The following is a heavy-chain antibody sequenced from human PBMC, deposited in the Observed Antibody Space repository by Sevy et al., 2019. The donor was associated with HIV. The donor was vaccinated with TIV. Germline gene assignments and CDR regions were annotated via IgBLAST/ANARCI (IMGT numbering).Heavy chain of an antibody. Sequence: GGSLRLSCAASGFTVSSNYMSWVRQAPGKGLEWVAVIYRGGSTYYADSVKGRFTISRDNSKNTLYLQMNSLRAEDTAVYYCARGLKYYYDSSGYWDYWGQGTLVTVSS. CDR1: GFTVSSNY. CDR3: ARGLKYYYDSSGYWDY. J-gene: IGHJ4*02. V-gene: IGHV3-66*01. D-gene: IGHD3-22*01. CDR2: IYRGGST.